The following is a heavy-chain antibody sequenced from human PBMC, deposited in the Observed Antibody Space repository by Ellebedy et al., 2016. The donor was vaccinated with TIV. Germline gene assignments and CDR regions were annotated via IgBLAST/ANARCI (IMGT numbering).Heavy chain of an antibody. CDR3: ARTISHGSGDY. Sequence: SETLSLXCTLSGGSINNYYWSWIRQPPGKGLEWIGYSYYSGRTNYNPSLKSRVTISVDTSKNQFSLKLSSVSAADTAVYYCARTISHGSGDYWGQGTLVTVSS. D-gene: IGHD3-10*01. J-gene: IGHJ4*02. V-gene: IGHV4-59*01. CDR1: GGSINNYY. CDR2: SYYSGRT.